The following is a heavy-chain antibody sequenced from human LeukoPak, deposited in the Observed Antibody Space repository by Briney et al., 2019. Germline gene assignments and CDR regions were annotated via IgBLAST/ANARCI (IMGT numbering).Heavy chain of an antibody. CDR1: GGSFSGYY. V-gene: IGHV3-23*01. J-gene: IGHJ5*02. CDR2: ISGSGGST. CDR3: AKGAVTTRVGFDP. Sequence: ETLSLTCAVYGGSFSGYYWSWVRQAPGKGLEWVSAISGSGGSTYYADSVKSRFTISRDNSKNTLYLQMNSLRAEDTAVYYCAKGAVTTRVGFDPWGQGTLVTVSS. D-gene: IGHD4-17*01.